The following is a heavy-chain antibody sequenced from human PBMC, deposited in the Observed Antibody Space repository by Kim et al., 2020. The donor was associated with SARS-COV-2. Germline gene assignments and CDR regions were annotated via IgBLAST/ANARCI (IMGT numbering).Heavy chain of an antibody. CDR3: ARGRATVVTLRMDV. D-gene: IGHD4-17*01. V-gene: IGHV1-8*01. Sequence: AQKFQGRVTMTRNTSISTAYMELSSLRSEDTAVYYCARGRATVVTLRMDVWGQGTTVTVSS. J-gene: IGHJ6*02.